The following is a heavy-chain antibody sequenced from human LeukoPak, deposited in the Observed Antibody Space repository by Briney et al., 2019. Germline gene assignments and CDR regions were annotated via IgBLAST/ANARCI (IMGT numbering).Heavy chain of an antibody. CDR2: IKSKTDGGTT. V-gene: IGHV3-15*01. J-gene: IGHJ6*03. CDR1: GFTFSNAW. CDR3: TTLSRGYSYGYYYYYMDV. Sequence: GGSLRLSCAASGFTFSNAWMSWVRQAPGKGLEWVGRIKSKTDGGTTDYAAPVKGRFTISRDDSKNTLYLQMNSLKTEDTAVYYCTTLSRGYSYGYYYYYMDVWGKGTTVTVSS. D-gene: IGHD5-18*01.